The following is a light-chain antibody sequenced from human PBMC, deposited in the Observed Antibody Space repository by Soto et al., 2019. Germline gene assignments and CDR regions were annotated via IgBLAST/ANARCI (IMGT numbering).Light chain of an antibody. Sequence: EKVMTQSPATLSVSPGERATLSCRASQSVGSDLAWYQQKPGQPPRLLIYAASTRATDIPDRFSGSGSGTEFTLTISSLQYEDFAVYYCHQYYSWPLNFGGGTKVEI. J-gene: IGKJ4*01. CDR2: AAS. V-gene: IGKV3-15*01. CDR1: QSVGSD. CDR3: HQYYSWPLN.